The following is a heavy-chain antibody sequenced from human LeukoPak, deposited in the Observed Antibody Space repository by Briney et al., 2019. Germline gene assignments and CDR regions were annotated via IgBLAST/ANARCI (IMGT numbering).Heavy chain of an antibody. D-gene: IGHD5-18*01. J-gene: IGHJ6*02. CDR1: GFTFSSYW. Sequence: GGSLRLSCAASGFTFSSYWMSWVRQAPGKGLEWVANIKQDGSEKYYVDSVKGRFTISRDNAKYSLYLQMNSLRAEDTAVYYCARVRNAAMVGYYYYGMDVWGQGTTVTVSS. CDR2: IKQDGSEK. CDR3: ARVRNAAMVGYYYYGMDV. V-gene: IGHV3-7*01.